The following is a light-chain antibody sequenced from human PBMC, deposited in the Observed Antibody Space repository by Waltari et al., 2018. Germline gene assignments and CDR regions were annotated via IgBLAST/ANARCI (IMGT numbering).Light chain of an antibody. CDR1: SGHRSYA. CDR2: VNSDGSH. Sequence: QLVLTQSPSASASLGASVNLTCTLSSGHRSYAIAWHQQQPEKGPRFLMKVNSDGSHTTGDGIPDLFAGPSSGAARYLTIAGLQSEDEAYYYCQTWGTGIQVFGGGTKLSV. CDR3: QTWGTGIQV. J-gene: IGLJ3*02. V-gene: IGLV4-69*01.